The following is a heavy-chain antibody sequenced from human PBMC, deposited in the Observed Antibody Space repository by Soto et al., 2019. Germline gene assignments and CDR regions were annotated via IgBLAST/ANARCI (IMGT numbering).Heavy chain of an antibody. Sequence: ASVKVSCKASGYTFTGYYMHWVRQAPGQGLEWMGWINPNSGGTNYAQKFQGWVTMTRDTSISTAYMELSRLRSDDTAVYYCATSRITMVRGGHIGNDAFDIWGQGTMVTVSS. V-gene: IGHV1-2*04. J-gene: IGHJ3*02. CDR3: ATSRITMVRGGHIGNDAFDI. CDR1: GYTFTGYY. CDR2: INPNSGGT. D-gene: IGHD3-10*01.